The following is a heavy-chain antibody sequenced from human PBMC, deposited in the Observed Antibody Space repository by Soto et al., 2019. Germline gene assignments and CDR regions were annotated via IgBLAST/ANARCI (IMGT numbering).Heavy chain of an antibody. CDR3: EKYYYGSGSIRVFDS. CDR1: GCTFSSYT. V-gene: IGHV3-23*01. J-gene: IGHJ3*02. D-gene: IGHD3-10*01. CDR2: IVGSGDNT. Sequence: PGGSLRLSCAASGCTFSSYTMTWVRQAPGERLEWVSSIVGSGDNTYYADSVKGRFTVSRDNSKTTLYLQMNSLRAEDTAVYYYEKYYYGSGSIRVFDSWGQGTMVTVSS.